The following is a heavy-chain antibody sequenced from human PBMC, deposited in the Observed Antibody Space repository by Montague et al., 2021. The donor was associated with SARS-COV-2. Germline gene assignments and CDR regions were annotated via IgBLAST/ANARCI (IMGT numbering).Heavy chain of an antibody. J-gene: IGHJ4*02. CDR1: GFSFEDFA. Sequence: SLRLSCAASGFSFEDFAMHWVRQAPGKGLEWVSGIDWNRATIAYADAVKGRFTISRDNAKNSLYLQMNSLRGEDTAFYYCAKDDPDSSGYFDHWGQGTLVTVSS. V-gene: IGHV3-9*01. CDR3: AKDDPDSSGYFDH. CDR2: IDWNRATI. D-gene: IGHD6-19*01.